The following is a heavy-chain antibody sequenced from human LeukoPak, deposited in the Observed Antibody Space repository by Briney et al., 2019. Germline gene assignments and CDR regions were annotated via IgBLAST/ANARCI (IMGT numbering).Heavy chain of an antibody. CDR3: ARAHSSGHYYYFDF. CDR2: IIPIFGTV. V-gene: IGHV1-69*13. D-gene: IGHD3-22*01. CDR1: GGTFSSDA. J-gene: IGHJ4*02. Sequence: SVKVSCKASGGTFSSDAVSWVRQAPGQGLEWMGGIIPIFGTVNYAQKFQGRVTITADESTTTAYMELSSLRSEDTAVYYCARAHSSGHYYYFDFWGQGTLVTVSS.